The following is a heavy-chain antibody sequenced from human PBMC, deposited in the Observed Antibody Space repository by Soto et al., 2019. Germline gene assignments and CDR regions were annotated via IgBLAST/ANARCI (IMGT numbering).Heavy chain of an antibody. J-gene: IGHJ4*02. CDR3: ARMYYDILTNYRTFDY. CDR2: IYYTGST. Sequence: PSETLSLTCTVSGGSISTYFWTWIRQPPGKGLEWIGYIYYTGSTSYNPSLKSRVTMSLDTSKNHFSPNLSSVTAADTAVYYCARMYYDILTNYRTFDYWGQGALVTVSS. V-gene: IGHV4-59*01. CDR1: GGSISTYF. D-gene: IGHD3-9*01.